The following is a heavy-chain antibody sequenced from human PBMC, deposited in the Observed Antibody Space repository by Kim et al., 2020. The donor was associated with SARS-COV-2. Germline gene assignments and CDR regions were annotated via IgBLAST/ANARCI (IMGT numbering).Heavy chain of an antibody. D-gene: IGHD3-22*01. CDR1: GGTFSSYA. V-gene: IGHV1-69*13. CDR2: IIPIFGTA. J-gene: IGHJ3*02. CDR3: ARDLFASGYPDRGGDAFDI. Sequence: SVKVSCKASGGTFSSYAISWVRQAPGQGLEWMGGIIPIFGTANYAQKFQGRVTITADESTSTAYMELSSLRSEDTAVYYCARDLFASGYPDRGGDAFDIWGQGTMVTVSS.